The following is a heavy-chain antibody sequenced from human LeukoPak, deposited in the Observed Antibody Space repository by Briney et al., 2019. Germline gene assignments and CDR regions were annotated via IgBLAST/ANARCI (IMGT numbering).Heavy chain of an antibody. V-gene: IGHV1-18*01. CDR2: ISAYNGNT. Sequence: ASVKVSCKASGYTFTSYGISWVRQAPGQGLEWMGWISAYNGNTNYAQKLQGRVTMTTDTSTSTAYLELRSLRSDDTAVYYCARVTLYDILTGPLDYWGQGTLVTVSS. D-gene: IGHD3-9*01. CDR3: ARVTLYDILTGPLDY. CDR1: GYTFTSYG. J-gene: IGHJ4*02.